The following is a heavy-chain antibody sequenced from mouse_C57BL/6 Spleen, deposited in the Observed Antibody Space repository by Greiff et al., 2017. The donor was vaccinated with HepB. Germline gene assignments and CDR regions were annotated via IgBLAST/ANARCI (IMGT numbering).Heavy chain of an antibody. CDR1: GYAFSSSW. CDR3: ARTDSSNWDWYFDV. D-gene: IGHD4-1*01. CDR2: IYPGDGDT. Sequence: VKLVESGPELVKPGASVKISCKASGYAFSSSWMNWVKQRPGKGLEWIGRIYPGDGDTNYNGKFKGKATLTADKSSSTAYMQLSSLTSEDSAVYFCARTDSSNWDWYFDVWGTGTTVTVSS. V-gene: IGHV1-82*01. J-gene: IGHJ1*03.